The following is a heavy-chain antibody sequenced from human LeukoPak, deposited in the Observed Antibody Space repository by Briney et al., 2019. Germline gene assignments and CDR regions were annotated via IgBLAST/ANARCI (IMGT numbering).Heavy chain of an antibody. CDR3: ARDRGKDYFDS. J-gene: IGHJ4*02. Sequence: GGCLRLSCVASGFTFSDYAMNWVRQAPGKGLEWVSTFKTKYHQVYYAESVRGRFSISRDDSKNTLYLQMNSLRAEDTAIYYCARDRGKDYFDSWGQGTQVIVSS. CDR1: GFTFSDYA. CDR2: FKTKYHQV. D-gene: IGHD4-23*01. V-gene: IGHV3-23*01.